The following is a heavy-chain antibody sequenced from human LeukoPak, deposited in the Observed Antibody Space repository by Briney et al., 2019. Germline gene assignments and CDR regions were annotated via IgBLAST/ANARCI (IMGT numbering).Heavy chain of an antibody. Sequence: GGSLRLPCAASGFTFSSYSMNGVRQAPGKGREWVSYISSSSSTIYYADSVKGRFTISRDNYESTMYLQMNSLRVEDTAVYYCAKEGTRSHSQWAFDFWGQGTMVTVSS. V-gene: IGHV3-48*01. D-gene: IGHD6-19*01. CDR3: AKEGTRSHSQWAFDF. CDR1: GFTFSSYS. CDR2: ISSSSSTI. J-gene: IGHJ3*01.